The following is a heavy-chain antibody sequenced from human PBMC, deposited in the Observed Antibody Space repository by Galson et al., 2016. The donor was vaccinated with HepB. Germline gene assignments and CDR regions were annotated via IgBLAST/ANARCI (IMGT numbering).Heavy chain of an antibody. CDR3: ARAKVLSIAAAGTFDY. CDR1: GYTFSTYY. CDR2: INPDGGFP. J-gene: IGHJ4*02. D-gene: IGHD6-13*01. V-gene: IGHV1-46*01. Sequence: SVKVSCKASGYTFSTYYMHWVRQAPGQGLEWMGIINPDGGFPNYAQTFQGRVTMTSDTSTSTVYMELSSLRPEDTAVYYCARAKVLSIAAAGTFDYWGQGTLVSVSS.